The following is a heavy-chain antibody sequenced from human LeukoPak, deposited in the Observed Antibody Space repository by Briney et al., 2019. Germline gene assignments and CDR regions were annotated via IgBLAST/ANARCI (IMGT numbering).Heavy chain of an antibody. CDR1: GFTFSNAW. D-gene: IGHD2-2*01. CDR3: AKDGCSTSCYGFRNYYYYMDV. J-gene: IGHJ6*03. V-gene: IGHV3-30*02. Sequence: GGSLRLSCAASGFTFSNAWMSWVRQAPGKGLEWVAFIRFDGSNKYYADSVKGRFTISRDNSKNTLYLQMNSLRAEDTAVYYCAKDGCSTSCYGFRNYYYYMDVWGKGTTVTVSS. CDR2: IRFDGSNK.